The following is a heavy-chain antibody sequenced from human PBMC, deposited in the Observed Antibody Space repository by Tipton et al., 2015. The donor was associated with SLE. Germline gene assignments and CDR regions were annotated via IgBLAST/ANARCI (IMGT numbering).Heavy chain of an antibody. Sequence: LRLSCTVSGGSISIGGYYWSWIRQHPGKGLEWIGYTYYSGSPYYNPSLKSRVTISLDMSKNQFSLRLSSVTAADTAVYYCPIYYHDSTGLHWFDPWGQGTLVTVSS. J-gene: IGHJ5*02. D-gene: IGHD3-22*01. CDR1: GGSISIGGYY. V-gene: IGHV4-31*03. CDR2: TYYSGSP. CDR3: PIYYHDSTGLHWFDP.